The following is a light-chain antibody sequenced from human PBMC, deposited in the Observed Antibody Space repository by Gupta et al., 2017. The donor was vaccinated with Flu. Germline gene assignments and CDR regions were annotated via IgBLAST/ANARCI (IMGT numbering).Light chain of an antibody. J-gene: IGLJ3*02. Sequence: QSALTQPASVSGSPGQSITISCTGTSSDVGGYQYVAWYQQPPDKAPKLMIYEVNSRPSGVSSRFSGAKSGNTASLTTSGLQADDESDYYCCSFTTSNTWVFGGGTKVTVL. CDR2: EVN. CDR1: SSDVGGYQY. V-gene: IGLV2-14*03. CDR3: CSFTTSNTWV.